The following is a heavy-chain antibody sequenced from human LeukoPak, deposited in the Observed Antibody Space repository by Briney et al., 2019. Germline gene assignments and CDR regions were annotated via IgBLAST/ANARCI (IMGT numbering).Heavy chain of an antibody. V-gene: IGHV3-20*04. Sequence: GGSLRLSCAASGFTFSSYWMSWVRQAPGKGLEWVSGINWNGGSTGYADSVKGRFTISRDNAKNSLYLQMNSLRAEDTALYYCAREKCSSSVSDCAFDIWGQGTMVTVSS. J-gene: IGHJ3*02. D-gene: IGHD6-6*01. CDR1: GFTFSSYW. CDR2: INWNGGST. CDR3: AREKCSSSVSDCAFDI.